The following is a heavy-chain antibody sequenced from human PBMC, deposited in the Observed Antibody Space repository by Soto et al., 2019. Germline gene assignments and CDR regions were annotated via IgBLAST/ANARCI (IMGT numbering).Heavy chain of an antibody. J-gene: IGHJ3*02. CDR1: GCTFRSYG. Sequence: QVQLMESGGGVVQPGRSQRLSCAASGCTFRSYGIHWVRQAPGKGLEWVAVISYDGSNQYYSDSVKGRFTISRDNSKNTLYLQMNSLRPEDTAVYYCAKSDAFDIWGQGTMVTVSS. CDR2: ISYDGSNQ. CDR3: AKSDAFDI. V-gene: IGHV3-30*18.